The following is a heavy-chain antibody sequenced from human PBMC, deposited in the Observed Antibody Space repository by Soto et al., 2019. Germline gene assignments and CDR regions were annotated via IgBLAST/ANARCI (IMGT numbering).Heavy chain of an antibody. CDR2: IYYTVST. CDR3: ARAGQGDSSGYYNFDY. V-gene: IGHV4-30-4*01. Sequence: SETLSLTCTVSGGSFSSGGNYWSWIRQAPGKGLEWIGYIYYTVSTYYNPSLKSRVSISIDTSKNQLSLKLSSVTAPDTAVYYCARAGQGDSSGYYNFDYWGQGTLVTVSS. CDR1: GGSFSSGGNY. J-gene: IGHJ4*02. D-gene: IGHD3-22*01.